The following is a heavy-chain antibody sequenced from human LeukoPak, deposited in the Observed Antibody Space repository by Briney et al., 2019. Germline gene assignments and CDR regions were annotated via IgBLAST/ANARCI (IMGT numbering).Heavy chain of an antibody. CDR2: ISGSGGST. CDR3: AKAPVTSCRGAFCYPFDY. J-gene: IGHJ4*02. V-gene: IGHV3-23*01. Sequence: GGTLRLSCAASGFTFSSYGMSWVRQAPGKGLEWVSAISGSGGSTYYAASVRGRFTISRDTSRSTLYLQMNSLRAEDAAVYYCAKAPVTSCRGAFCYPFDYWGQGTLVTVSS. CDR1: GFTFSSYG. D-gene: IGHD2-15*01.